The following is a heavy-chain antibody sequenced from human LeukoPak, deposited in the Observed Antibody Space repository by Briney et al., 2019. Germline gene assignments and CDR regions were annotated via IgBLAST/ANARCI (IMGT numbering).Heavy chain of an antibody. CDR3: ATVDSGYDFNYYFGMDV. CDR2: FDPEDGET. D-gene: IGHD5-12*01. CDR1: GFTVSSNS. V-gene: IGHV1-24*01. J-gene: IGHJ6*02. Sequence: PGGSLRLSCAASGFTVSSNSMHWVRQAPGKGLEWMGGFDPEDGETIYAQKFQGRVTMTEDTSTDTAYMELSSLRSEDTAVYYCATVDSGYDFNYYFGMDVWGQGTTVTVSS.